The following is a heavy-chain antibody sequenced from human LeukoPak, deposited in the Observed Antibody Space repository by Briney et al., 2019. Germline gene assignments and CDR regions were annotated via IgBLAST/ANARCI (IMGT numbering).Heavy chain of an antibody. CDR3: AKVTDSRRGSFDY. D-gene: IGHD6-13*01. Sequence: PEGSLRLSCAASGFTFSSYGMHWVRQAPGKGLEWVAVISYDGSNKYYADSVKGRFTISRDNSKNTLSLQVNSLRAEDTAVYYCAKVTDSRRGSFDYWGQGTLVTVSS. V-gene: IGHV3-30*18. CDR2: ISYDGSNK. CDR1: GFTFSSYG. J-gene: IGHJ4*02.